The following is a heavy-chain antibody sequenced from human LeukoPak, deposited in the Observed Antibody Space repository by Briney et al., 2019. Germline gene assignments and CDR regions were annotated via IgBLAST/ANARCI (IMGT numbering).Heavy chain of an antibody. V-gene: IGHV3-23*01. CDR2: ITGSGDST. J-gene: IGHJ4*02. D-gene: IGHD3-3*01. Sequence: GGSLRLSCAASGFTFTSYAMTWVRQALGKGLEWVSLITGSGDSTYSADSVKGRFTISRDNSKNTLYLQMSSLRPEDTAVYYCAKDLHDFWSGYYFDYWGQGTLVTVSS. CDR1: GFTFTSYA. CDR3: AKDLHDFWSGYYFDY.